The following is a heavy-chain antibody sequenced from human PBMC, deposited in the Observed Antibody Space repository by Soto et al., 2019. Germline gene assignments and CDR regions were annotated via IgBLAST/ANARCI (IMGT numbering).Heavy chain of an antibody. D-gene: IGHD3-22*01. V-gene: IGHV5-10-1*01. CDR1: GYSFTSYW. CDR3: ARPVYYDSSGYLNWFDP. CDR2: IDPSDSYT. Sequence: LKISCKGSGYSFTSYWISWVRQMPGKGLEWMGRIDPSDSYTNYSPSFQGHVTISADKSISTAYLQWSSLKASDTAMYYCARPVYYDSSGYLNWFDPWGQGTLVTVSS. J-gene: IGHJ5*02.